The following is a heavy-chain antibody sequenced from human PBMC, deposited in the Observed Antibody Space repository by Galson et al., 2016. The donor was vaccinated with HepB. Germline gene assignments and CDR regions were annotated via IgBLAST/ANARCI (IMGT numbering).Heavy chain of an antibody. CDR2: ITETGLFA. V-gene: IGHV3-23*01. CDR1: GFSLSSSA. J-gene: IGHJ6*04. D-gene: IGHD4-17*01. CDR3: GRDYPTVTNPYSYHVDV. Sequence: SLRLSCAASGFSLSSSAMTWVRQAPGRGLELVSAITETGLFATYADSGRGRFILSRDTSKNTLYLQMSNLRAEDTALYYCGRDYPTVTNPYSYHVDVWGKGTAVTVSS.